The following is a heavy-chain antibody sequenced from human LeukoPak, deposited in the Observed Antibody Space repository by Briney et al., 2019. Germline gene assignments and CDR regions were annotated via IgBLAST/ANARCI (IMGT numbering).Heavy chain of an antibody. CDR1: DFVVSDSH. V-gene: IGHV3-53*01. J-gene: IGHJ4*02. Sequence: GGSLRLSCAATDFVVSDSHMSWVRQAPGRGLEWVSVIFGADTTFYADSVKGRFTISRDNLQNTVNLQMNSLRDDDTAVYYCARGGEILDYWGQGTQVTVSS. CDR2: IFGADTT. D-gene: IGHD3-16*01. CDR3: ARGGEILDY.